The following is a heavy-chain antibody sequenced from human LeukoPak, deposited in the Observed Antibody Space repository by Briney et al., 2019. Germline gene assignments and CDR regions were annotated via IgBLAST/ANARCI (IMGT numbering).Heavy chain of an antibody. D-gene: IGHD2-2*01. CDR3: ASRPLRYCSSTSCYLPTFDY. V-gene: IGHV4-30-4*01. CDR1: GGSISSGDYY. J-gene: IGHJ4*02. Sequence: SQTLSLTCTVSGGSISSGDYYWSWIRQPPGKGLEWIGYIYYSGSTNYNPSLKSRVTISVDTSKNQFSLKLSSVTAADTAVYYCASRPLRYCSSTSCYLPTFDYWGQGTLVTVSS. CDR2: IYYSGST.